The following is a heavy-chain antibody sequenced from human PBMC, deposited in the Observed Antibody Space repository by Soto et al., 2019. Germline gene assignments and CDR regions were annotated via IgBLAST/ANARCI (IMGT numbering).Heavy chain of an antibody. J-gene: IGHJ4*02. CDR2: ISGSGGST. Sequence: GGSLRLSCAASGFTFSSYAMSWVRQAPGKGLEWASTISGSGGSTYYADSVKGRFTISRDNSKNTLYLQMNSLRAEDTAVYYCAKGAYYDFWSGYSYHFDYWGQGALVTVSS. D-gene: IGHD3-3*01. CDR1: GFTFSSYA. V-gene: IGHV3-23*01. CDR3: AKGAYYDFWSGYSYHFDY.